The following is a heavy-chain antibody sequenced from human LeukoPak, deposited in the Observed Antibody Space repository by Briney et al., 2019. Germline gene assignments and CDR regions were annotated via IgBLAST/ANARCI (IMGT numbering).Heavy chain of an antibody. V-gene: IGHV1-8*01. D-gene: IGHD2-2*03. Sequence: ASVKVSCKASGYTFSSYDVYWVRQATGHGLECMGWMNPNSGNTAYAQKFQGRVTMTRNNSITTAYMELSSLRSEDTAVYYCARGGMDLHGMDVWGQGTTVTVSS. CDR2: MNPNSGNT. CDR1: GYTFSSYD. J-gene: IGHJ6*02. CDR3: ARGGMDLHGMDV.